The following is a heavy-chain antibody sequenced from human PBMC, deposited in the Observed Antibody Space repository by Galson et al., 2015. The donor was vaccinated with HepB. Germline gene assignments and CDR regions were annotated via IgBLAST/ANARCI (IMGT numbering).Heavy chain of an antibody. V-gene: IGHV1-3*01. CDR2: INAANGNT. CDR3: TRGRAGILHDYFYYGMDV. D-gene: IGHD1-1*01. J-gene: IGHJ6*02. CDR1: GYNFTKYS. Sequence: SVKVSCKASGYNFTKYSIQWVRQGPGQRLEWMGWINAANGNTKHSPRFQGRVTITRDTSGNTVHMELSSLRSEDTAIYFCTRGRAGILHDYFYYGMDVWGQGTLVTVSS.